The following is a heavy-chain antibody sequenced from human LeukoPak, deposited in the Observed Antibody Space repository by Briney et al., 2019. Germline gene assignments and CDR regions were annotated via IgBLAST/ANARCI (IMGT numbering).Heavy chain of an antibody. D-gene: IGHD2-15*01. J-gene: IGHJ4*02. CDR3: MGSIDY. CDR1: GLTFNNYW. CDR2: IKTDGGST. Sequence: PGGSVTLSCAASGLTFNNYWKHWVRQAPGRGLVWVSRIKTDGGSTHYADSVKGRFTISRDNAKNTVYLQMNSLRAEDTAVYYCMGSIDYWGQGILVTASS. V-gene: IGHV3-74*01.